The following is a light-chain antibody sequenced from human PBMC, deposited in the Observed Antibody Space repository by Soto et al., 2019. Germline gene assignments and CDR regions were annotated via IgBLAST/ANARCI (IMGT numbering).Light chain of an antibody. J-gene: IGLJ1*01. V-gene: IGLV2-14*01. CDR2: DVS. CDR1: SSDVGGYNY. Sequence: QSVLTQPASVSGSPGQSITISRTGTSSDVGGYNYVSWYQQHPGKAPKLMIYDVSNRPSGVSNRFSGSKSGNTASLTISGLQAEDEADYYCSSYTSTSPLDFFGTWTKVPX. CDR3: SSYTSTSPLDF.